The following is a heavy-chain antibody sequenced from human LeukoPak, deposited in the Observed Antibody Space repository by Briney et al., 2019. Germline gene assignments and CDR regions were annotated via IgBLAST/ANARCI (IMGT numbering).Heavy chain of an antibody. D-gene: IGHD3-10*01. CDR1: GFTFSSYA. CDR3: AKDGDYYYGSGSYYDY. Sequence: GGSLRLSCAASGFTFSSYAMSWVRQAPGKGLEWVSVISGSGGSTYYADSVKGRSNISRDNSKNTLHLQMNSLRAEDTAVYYCAKDGDYYYGSGSYYDYWGQGTLVTVSS. V-gene: IGHV3-23*01. CDR2: ISGSGGST. J-gene: IGHJ4*02.